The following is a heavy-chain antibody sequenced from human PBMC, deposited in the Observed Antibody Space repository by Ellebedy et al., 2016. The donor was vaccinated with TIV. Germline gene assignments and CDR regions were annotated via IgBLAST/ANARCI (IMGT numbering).Heavy chain of an antibody. CDR3: ARTHYRFGIIDNLDY. Sequence: AASVKVSCKAYDNSFTRFGFTWVRQAPGQGLEWMGWISAYNGNTKYAQMFQDRFTMTTDTSTKTVYMELRSLRSDDTALYYWARTHYRFGIIDNLDYWGQGTLVTVSS. D-gene: IGHD3-10*01. V-gene: IGHV1-18*04. J-gene: IGHJ4*02. CDR1: DNSFTRFG. CDR2: ISAYNGNT.